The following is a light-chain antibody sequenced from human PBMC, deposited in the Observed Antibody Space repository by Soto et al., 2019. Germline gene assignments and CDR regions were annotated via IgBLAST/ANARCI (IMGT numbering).Light chain of an antibody. CDR1: SSNIGAGYD. J-gene: IGLJ3*02. CDR3: QSYDSSLSGWV. CDR2: GNS. Sequence: QSVLKQPPSVSGAPGQRVTISCTGSSSNIGAGYDVHWYQQLPGTAPKLLISGNSNRPSGVPDRFSGSKSGTSASLAITGLQAEDEADYYGQSYDSSLSGWVFGGGTKLTVL. V-gene: IGLV1-40*01.